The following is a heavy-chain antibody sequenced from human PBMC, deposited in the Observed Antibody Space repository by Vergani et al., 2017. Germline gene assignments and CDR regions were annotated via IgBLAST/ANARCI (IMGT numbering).Heavy chain of an antibody. J-gene: IGHJ4*02. CDR2: IKNTGDST. V-gene: IGHV3-23*01. D-gene: IGHD4/OR15-4a*01. CDR1: GFTFSSHA. Sequence: EVQLLQSEGAVVQPGGSLRLSCVASGFTFSSHAMSWVRQGQGQGLEWVSSIKNTGDSTHYADPVKGLFTISRDNSKNTLYLQMNSLRVEDTAVYYCGRGSANYNWGQGTLVTVSS. CDR3: GRGSANYN.